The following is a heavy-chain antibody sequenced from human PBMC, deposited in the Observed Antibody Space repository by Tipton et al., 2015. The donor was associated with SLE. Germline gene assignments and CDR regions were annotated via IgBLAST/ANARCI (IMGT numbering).Heavy chain of an antibody. CDR2: ISGGAYTL. CDR3: ARRIPYSLYDAFDI. V-gene: IGHV3-48*01. Sequence: GSLRLSCTTSGFTFDDYAMNWVRQAPGRGLEWVSYISGGAYTLYYADSVKGRFTISRDNAKNSLYPQMTSLRAEDTALYYCARRIPYSLYDAFDIWGQGTMVTVSS. CDR1: GFTFDDYA. J-gene: IGHJ3*02. D-gene: IGHD4-11*01.